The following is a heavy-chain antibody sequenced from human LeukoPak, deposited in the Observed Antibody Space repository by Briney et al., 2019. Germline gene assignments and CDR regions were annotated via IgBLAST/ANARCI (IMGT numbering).Heavy chain of an antibody. D-gene: IGHD2-2*01. CDR3: AKDPYGTRYFDY. CDR2: LSGSGGDT. J-gene: IGHJ4*02. Sequence: GGSLRPSCAASGFTFSRNALSWVRQAPGKGLEWVSSLSGSGGDTYYADSVKGRLTISRDNAKNTVYLQMNSLRAEDTAVYYCAKDPYGTRYFDYWGQGTLVTVSS. V-gene: IGHV3-23*01. CDR1: GFTFSRNA.